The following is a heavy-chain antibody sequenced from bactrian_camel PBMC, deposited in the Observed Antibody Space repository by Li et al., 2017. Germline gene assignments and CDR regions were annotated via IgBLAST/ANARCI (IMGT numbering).Heavy chain of an antibody. Sequence: HVQLVESGGGSVQAGGSLRLSCKVSGHSRGSNCVGWYRLPPGRAPAEREGVATQGYDGRTTYRDSVKGRFTISQDNAKGTLSLQMNNLKTEDTAVYSCGPILSPGSARCYYEDYNPGQGTQVTVS. CDR1: GHSRGSNC. J-gene: IGHJ4*01. D-gene: IGHD2*01. CDR2: QGYDGRT. V-gene: IGHV3S55*01.